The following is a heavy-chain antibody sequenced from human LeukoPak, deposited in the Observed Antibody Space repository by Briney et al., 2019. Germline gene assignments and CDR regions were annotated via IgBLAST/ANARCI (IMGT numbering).Heavy chain of an antibody. CDR1: GFTFSNYW. CDR2: IGGRGGNT. D-gene: IGHD1-7*01. V-gene: IGHV3-23*01. Sequence: PGGSLRLSCVASGFTFSNYWMHWVRQAPGKGLVWVSAIGGRGGNTYYSDSVKGRFTISRDNSKNTLYLQMNSLRAEDTAVYYCATWNYVTYWGQGTLVTVSS. CDR3: ATWNYVTY. J-gene: IGHJ4*02.